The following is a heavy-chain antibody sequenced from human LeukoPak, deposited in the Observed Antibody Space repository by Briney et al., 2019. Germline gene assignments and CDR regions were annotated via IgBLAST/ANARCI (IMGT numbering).Heavy chain of an antibody. CDR3: AKAVGDGYNYGAFDI. Sequence: GGSLRLSCAASGFTFSSYGQSWVRQAPGKGLEWVSAITGSSAGTYYADSVKGRLTIYRDTSKNTLYLQMDSLRAEDTAVYYCAKAVGDGYNYGAFDIWGQGTMVTVSS. CDR2: ITGSSAGT. D-gene: IGHD5-24*01. V-gene: IGHV3-23*01. CDR1: GFTFSSYG. J-gene: IGHJ3*02.